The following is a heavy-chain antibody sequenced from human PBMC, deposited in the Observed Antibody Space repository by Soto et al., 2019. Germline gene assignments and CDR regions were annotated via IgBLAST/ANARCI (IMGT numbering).Heavy chain of an antibody. V-gene: IGHV3-33*01. J-gene: IGHJ4*02. CDR1: GFTFSSYG. Sequence: LRLSCAASGFTFSSYGMHWVRQAPGKGLEWVAVIWYDGSNKYYADSVKGRFTISRDNSKNTLYLQMNSLRGEDTAVYYCTRVETGDAVAESFDYWGRGTLVTVYS. D-gene: IGHD6-19*01. CDR3: TRVETGDAVAESFDY. CDR2: IWYDGSNK.